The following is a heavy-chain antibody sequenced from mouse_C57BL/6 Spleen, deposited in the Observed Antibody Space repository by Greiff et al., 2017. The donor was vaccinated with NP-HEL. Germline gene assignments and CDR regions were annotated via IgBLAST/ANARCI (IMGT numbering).Heavy chain of an antibody. V-gene: IGHV5-17*01. CDR3: SRRSNYVWFAY. CDR2: ISSGSRTI. D-gene: IGHD2-5*01. CDR1: GFTFSDYG. J-gene: IGHJ3*01. Sequence: DVKLVESGGGLVKPGGSLKLSCAASGFTFSDYGMHWVRQAPEKGLEWVAYISSGSRTIYYADTVKGRFTISRDNAKNTVFLQMTSLSSEDTAMYYCSRRSNYVWFAYWGQGTLVTVSA.